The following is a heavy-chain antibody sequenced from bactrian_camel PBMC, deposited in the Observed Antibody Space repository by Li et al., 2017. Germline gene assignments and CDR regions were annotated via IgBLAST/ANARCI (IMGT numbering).Heavy chain of an antibody. J-gene: IGHJ4*01. CDR1: GVTIADSD. D-gene: IGHD1*01. Sequence: HVQLVESGGGSVQTGGSLRLSCTVSGVTIADSDMGWYRHVPGVGCDLASTISRDGDTLYVDSVKGRFTISYDNRENTLYLQMDNLKPEDTAVYYCATSKIYRITVVPGNGECWDYEHNYWGQGTQVTVS. V-gene: IGHV3S55*01. CDR2: ISRDGDT. CDR3: ATSKIYRITVVPGNGECWDYEHNY.